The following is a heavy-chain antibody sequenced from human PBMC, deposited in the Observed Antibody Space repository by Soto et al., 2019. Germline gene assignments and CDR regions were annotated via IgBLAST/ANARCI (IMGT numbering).Heavy chain of an antibody. V-gene: IGHV3-7*05. J-gene: IGHJ4*02. CDR2: IKEDGSEK. Sequence: GGSLRLSCAASGFTFTNYWMSWVRQAPGKGLEWVASIKEDGSEKYYVDSVKGRFTISRDNAKNSLSLQMNSLRAEDTAVYYCARARISLPGWGQGTLVTVSS. D-gene: IGHD3-10*01. CDR1: GFTFTNYW. CDR3: ARARISLPG.